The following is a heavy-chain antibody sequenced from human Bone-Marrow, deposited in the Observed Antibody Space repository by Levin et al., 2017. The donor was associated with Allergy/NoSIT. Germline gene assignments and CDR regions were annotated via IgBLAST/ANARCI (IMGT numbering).Heavy chain of an antibody. CDR1: GFTVSSNY. CDR2: IYSGGST. CDR3: AREHRSSSWSGTRSYFDY. V-gene: IGHV3-53*01. J-gene: IGHJ4*02. Sequence: PGGSLRLSCAASGFTVSSNYMSWVRQAPGKGLEWVSVIYSGGSTYYADSVKGRFTISRDNSKNTLYLQMNSLRAEDTAVYYCAREHRSSSWSGTRSYFDYWGQGTLVTVSS. D-gene: IGHD6-13*01.